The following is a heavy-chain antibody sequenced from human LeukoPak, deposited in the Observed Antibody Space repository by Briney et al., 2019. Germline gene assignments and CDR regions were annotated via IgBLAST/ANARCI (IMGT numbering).Heavy chain of an antibody. CDR3: AKDPVVDYGVLWGGGYYYYMDV. V-gene: IGHV3-23*01. CDR1: GFTFSSYA. Sequence: PPGGSLRLSCAASGFTFSSYAMSWVRPAPGKGLEWVSAISGSGGSTYYADSVKGRFTISRDNSKNTLYLQMNSLRAEDTAVYYCAKDPVVDYGVLWGGGYYYYMDVWGKGTTVTVSS. D-gene: IGHD4/OR15-4a*01. J-gene: IGHJ6*03. CDR2: ISGSGGST.